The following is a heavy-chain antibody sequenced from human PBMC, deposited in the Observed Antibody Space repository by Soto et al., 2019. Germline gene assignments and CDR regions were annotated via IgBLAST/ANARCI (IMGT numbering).Heavy chain of an antibody. CDR1: GGSISSGDYY. Sequence: QVQLQESGPGLVKPSQTLSLTCTVSGGSISSGDYYWSWIRQHPGKGLEWIGYIYYSGSTYYNPSLKSRVTISADTPKNQFSLKLSSVTAADTAVYYCARDVPPGRGSPNFYYYGMDVWGQGATVTVSS. J-gene: IGHJ6*02. CDR2: IYYSGST. D-gene: IGHD3-10*01. CDR3: ARDVPPGRGSPNFYYYGMDV. V-gene: IGHV4-31*03.